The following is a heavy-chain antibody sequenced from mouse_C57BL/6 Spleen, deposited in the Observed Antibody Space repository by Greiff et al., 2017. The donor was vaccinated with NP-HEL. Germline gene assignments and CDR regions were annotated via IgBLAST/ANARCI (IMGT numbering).Heavy chain of an antibody. J-gene: IGHJ4*01. CDR3: ARGGSSYVDAMDY. CDR1: GYTFTSYW. V-gene: IGHV1-53*01. CDR2: INPSNGGT. D-gene: IGHD1-1*01. Sequence: QVHVKQPGTELVKPGASVKLSCKASGYTFTSYWMHWVKQRPGQGLEWIGNINPSNGGTNYNEKFKSKATLTVDKSSSTAYMQLSSLTSEDSAVYYCARGGSSYVDAMDYWGQGTSVTVSS.